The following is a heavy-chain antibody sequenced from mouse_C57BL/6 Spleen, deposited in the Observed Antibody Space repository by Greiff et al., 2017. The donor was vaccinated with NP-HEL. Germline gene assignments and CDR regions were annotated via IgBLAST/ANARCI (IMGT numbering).Heavy chain of an antibody. CDR3: ARRITTVLWYFDV. J-gene: IGHJ1*03. V-gene: IGHV1-18*01. Sequence: DVKLQESGPELVKPGASVKIPCKASGYTFTDYNMDWVKQSHGKSLEWIGDINPNNGGTIYNQKFKGKATLTVDKSSSTAYMELRSLTSEDTAVYYCARRITTVLWYFDVWGTGTTVTVSS. D-gene: IGHD1-1*01. CDR2: INPNNGGT. CDR1: GYTFTDYN.